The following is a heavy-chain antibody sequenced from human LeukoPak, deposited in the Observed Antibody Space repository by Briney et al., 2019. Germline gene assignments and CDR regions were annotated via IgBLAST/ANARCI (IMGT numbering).Heavy chain of an antibody. J-gene: IGHJ4*02. CDR2: ISSSSSYI. V-gene: IGHV3-21*04. CDR1: GFTFGSYS. Sequence: GGSLRLSCAASGFTFGSYSMNWVRQAPGKGLEWVSSISSSSSYIYYADSVKGRFTISRDNSKNTLYLQMNSLRAEDTAVYYCAKGGKFGGVIVMGYFDYWGQGTLVTVSS. CDR3: AKGGKFGGVIVMGYFDY. D-gene: IGHD3-16*02.